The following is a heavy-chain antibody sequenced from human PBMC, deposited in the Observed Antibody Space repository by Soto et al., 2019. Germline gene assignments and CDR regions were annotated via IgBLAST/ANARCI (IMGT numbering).Heavy chain of an antibody. J-gene: IGHJ4*02. V-gene: IGHV1-18*04. CDR3: ARSIAVAGTVDY. Sequence: ASVKVSCKASGYTFTSYGISWVRQAPGQGLEWMGWISAYNGNTNYAQKLQGRVTMTTDTSTSTVYMELRSLRSDDTAVYYCARSIAVAGTVDYWGQGTLVTVSS. CDR2: ISAYNGNT. D-gene: IGHD6-19*01. CDR1: GYTFTSYG.